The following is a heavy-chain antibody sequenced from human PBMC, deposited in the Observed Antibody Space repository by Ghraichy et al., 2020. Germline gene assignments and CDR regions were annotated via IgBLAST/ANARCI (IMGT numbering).Heavy chain of an antibody. D-gene: IGHD1-26*01. CDR3: ARDPTPKPTTGYFQH. J-gene: IGHJ1*01. CDR2: ISYDGSNK. Sequence: GGSLRLSCAASGFTFSSYAMHWVRQAPGKGLEWVAVISYDGSNKYYADSVKGRFTISRDNSKNTLYLQMNSLRAEDTAVYYCARDPTPKPTTGYFQHWGQGTLVTVSS. CDR1: GFTFSSYA. V-gene: IGHV3-30-3*01.